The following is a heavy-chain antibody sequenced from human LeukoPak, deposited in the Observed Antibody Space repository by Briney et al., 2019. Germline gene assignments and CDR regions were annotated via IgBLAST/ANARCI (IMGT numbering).Heavy chain of an antibody. Sequence: SETLSLTCTVSGYSFSSGYYWAWIRQPPGKGLEWIASVVHTGTTYYNPSLKSRVTISVDTSKNQFSLKLSSVTAADTAVYYCARGSSGWLYAFDIWGQGTMVTVSS. CDR3: ARGSSGWLYAFDI. CDR1: GYSFSSGYY. V-gene: IGHV4-38-2*02. J-gene: IGHJ3*02. D-gene: IGHD6-19*01. CDR2: VVHTGTT.